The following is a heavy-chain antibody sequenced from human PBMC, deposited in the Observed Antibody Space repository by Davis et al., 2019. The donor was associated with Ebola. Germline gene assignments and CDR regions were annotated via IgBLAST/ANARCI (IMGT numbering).Heavy chain of an antibody. CDR1: GFNASANY. Sequence: PGGSLRLSCVVSGFNASANYMGWVRQAPGKGLEWISYIGGSDSTTYYADSVRGRFTISRDNAKNSLYLQMDSLRAEDTAVYYCARAFGYSYDYWGQGTLVTVSS. V-gene: IGHV3-11*01. CDR3: ARAFGYSYDY. J-gene: IGHJ4*02. CDR2: IGGSDSTT. D-gene: IGHD5-18*01.